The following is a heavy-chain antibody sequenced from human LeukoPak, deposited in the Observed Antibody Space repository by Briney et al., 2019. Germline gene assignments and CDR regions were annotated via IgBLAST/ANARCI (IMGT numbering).Heavy chain of an antibody. D-gene: IGHD3-22*01. CDR2: IDPVDSDS. CDR3: ARLIGAFSESSGYSDY. V-gene: IGHV5-51*01. Sequence: GASLKISCKGSGSSFSNFWIGWVRQMPGKGLEWMGLIDPVDSDSRYSPSFQGQVIFSVDKSTQTAYLQWSSLKASDTAMYYCARLIGAFSESSGYSDYWGQGTLVTVSS. J-gene: IGHJ4*02. CDR1: GSSFSNFW.